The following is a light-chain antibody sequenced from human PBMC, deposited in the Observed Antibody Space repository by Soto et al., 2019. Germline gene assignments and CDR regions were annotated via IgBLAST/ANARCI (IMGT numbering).Light chain of an antibody. CDR1: QVIDTS. V-gene: IGKV1-9*01. Sequence: ILWTHSPSSLSAFVVDRVKITFRSSQVIDTSLAWYQQKPGKDNKLLIYAAYNFQSGVPSRFSGSGSGTHFTLTISSLQPEDFATYYCQQLHGYQITLGQGKRREIK. J-gene: IGKJ5*01. CDR2: AAY. CDR3: QQLHGYQIT.